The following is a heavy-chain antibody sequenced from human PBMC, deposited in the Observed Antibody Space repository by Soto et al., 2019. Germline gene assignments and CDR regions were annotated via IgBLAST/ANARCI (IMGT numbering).Heavy chain of an antibody. CDR2: ISAYNGNT. D-gene: IGHD3-3*01. CDR3: ARGGDVLRSFGPPSPYYHYGMDV. CDR1: GYTFTSYG. J-gene: IGHJ6*02. Sequence: ASVKVSCKASGYTFTSYGISWVRQAPGQGLEWMGWISAYNGNTNYAQKLQGRVTMTTDTSTSTAYMELRSLRSDDTAVYYCARGGDVLRSFGPPSPYYHYGMDVWGQGTTGTVCS. V-gene: IGHV1-18*01.